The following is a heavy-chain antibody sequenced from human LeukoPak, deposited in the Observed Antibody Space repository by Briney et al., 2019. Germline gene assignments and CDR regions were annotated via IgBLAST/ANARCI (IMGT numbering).Heavy chain of an antibody. CDR3: ASEPHYDFWSGHPVGFDP. J-gene: IGHJ5*02. V-gene: IGHV1-2*02. CDR2: INPNSGGT. D-gene: IGHD3-3*01. CDR1: GYSFTSYG. Sequence: GASVKVSCKASGYSFTSYGFNWVRQAPGQGLEWMGWINPNSGGTNYAQKFQGRVTMTRDTSISTAYMELSRLRSDDTAVYYCASEPHYDFWSGHPVGFDPWGQGTLVTVSS.